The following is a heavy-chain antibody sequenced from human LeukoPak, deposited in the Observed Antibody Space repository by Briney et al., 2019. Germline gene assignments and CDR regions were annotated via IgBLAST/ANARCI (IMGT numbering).Heavy chain of an antibody. CDR2: IYYSGST. Sequence: PSETLSLTCTVSGGSISSSSYYWGWIRQLPGKGLEWIGSIYYSGSTYYNPSLKSRVTISVDTSKNQFSLKLSSVTAADTAVYYCATPRAEYYDILTGGFDPWGQGTLVTVSS. CDR3: ATPRAEYYDILTGGFDP. CDR1: GGSISSSSYY. V-gene: IGHV4-39*07. D-gene: IGHD3-9*01. J-gene: IGHJ5*02.